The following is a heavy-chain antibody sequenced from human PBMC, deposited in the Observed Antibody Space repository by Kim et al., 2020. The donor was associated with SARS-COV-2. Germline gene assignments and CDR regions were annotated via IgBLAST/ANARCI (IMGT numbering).Heavy chain of an antibody. J-gene: IGHJ6*02. Sequence: SETLSLTCTVSGGSISSYYWSWIRQPPGKGLEWIGYIYYSGSTNYNPSLKSRVTISVDTSKNQFSLKLSSVTAADTAVYYCARDRGVVVAATHSYYYYYGMDVWGQGTTVTVSS. CDR1: GGSISSYY. CDR2: IYYSGST. V-gene: IGHV4-59*13. D-gene: IGHD2-15*01. CDR3: ARDRGVVVAATHSYYYYYGMDV.